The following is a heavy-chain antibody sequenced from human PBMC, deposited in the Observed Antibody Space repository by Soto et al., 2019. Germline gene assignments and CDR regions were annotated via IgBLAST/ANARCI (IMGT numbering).Heavy chain of an antibody. CDR3: ARAVEVQFDY. J-gene: IGHJ4*02. CDR1: GFRFSIYS. V-gene: IGHV3-48*02. Sequence: EVQLVESGGGLVQPGGSLRLSCAASGFRFSIYSMNWVRHAPGKGLEWAAYMTSDTKTIKYAESVKGRFTISRDNDKYFVYLQMNHLRDGDTAVYYCARAVEVQFDYWGQGTVVTVSA. CDR2: MTSDTKTI. D-gene: IGHD6-19*01.